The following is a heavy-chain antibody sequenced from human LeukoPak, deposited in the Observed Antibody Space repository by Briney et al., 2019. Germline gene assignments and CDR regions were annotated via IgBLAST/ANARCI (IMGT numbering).Heavy chain of an antibody. CDR3: ARDGDSGYDSFDWFDP. D-gene: IGHD5-12*01. J-gene: IGHJ5*02. CDR1: GYTFSSHG. Sequence: ASVKVSCKASGYTFSSHGIGWVRQAPGQGLEWMGWVSGFNGKTNYAQNLQGRVTMTTDTSTSTAYMELRSLRSDDTAVYYCARDGDSGYDSFDWFDPWGQGTLVTVPS. V-gene: IGHV1-18*01. CDR2: VSGFNGKT.